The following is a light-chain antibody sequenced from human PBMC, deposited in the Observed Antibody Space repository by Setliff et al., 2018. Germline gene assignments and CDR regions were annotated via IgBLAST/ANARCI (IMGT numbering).Light chain of an antibody. CDR1: NSNIGNNY. CDR3: GTWDTSLSAVV. J-gene: IGLJ3*02. CDR2: DNN. Sequence: QSVLTQPPSVSAAPGQKVTISCSGSNSNIGNNYVSWYQHLPGTAPKLLIFDNNKRPSGIPDRFSGSKSGTSATLGIAGLQTGDEADYYCGTWDTSLSAVVFGGGTKGTVL. V-gene: IGLV1-51*01.